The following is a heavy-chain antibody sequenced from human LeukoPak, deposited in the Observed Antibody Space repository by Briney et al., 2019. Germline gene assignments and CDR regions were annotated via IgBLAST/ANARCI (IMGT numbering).Heavy chain of an antibody. CDR1: GGSISSSTW. Sequence: SETLSLTCAVSGGSISSSTWRTWVRLPPGKGLEWIGEVFYSGSTNLNPSLKSRLTMSVDESKHEFSLRLTSVTAADTALYYCASGGLQSRYLDHWGRGTLVIVSS. D-gene: IGHD3-9*01. CDR3: ASGGLQSRYLDH. J-gene: IGHJ4*02. V-gene: IGHV4-4*02. CDR2: VFYSGST.